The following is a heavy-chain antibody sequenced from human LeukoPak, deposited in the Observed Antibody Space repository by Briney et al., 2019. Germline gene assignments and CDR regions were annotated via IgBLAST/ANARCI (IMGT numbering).Heavy chain of an antibody. CDR1: GFTFSSYG. CDR3: ASEEGSGNYYPYY. J-gene: IGHJ4*02. V-gene: IGHV3-30*02. D-gene: IGHD3-10*01. CDR2: IRYDGSNK. Sequence: GGSLRLSCAASGFTFSSYGMHWVRQAPGKGLEWVAFIRYDGSNKYYADSVKGRFTISRDNSKNTLYLQMNSLRAEDTAVYYCASEEGSGNYYPYYWGQGTLVTVSS.